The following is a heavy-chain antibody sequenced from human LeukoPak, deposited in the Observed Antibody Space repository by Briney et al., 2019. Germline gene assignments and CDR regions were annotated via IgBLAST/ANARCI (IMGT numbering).Heavy chain of an antibody. J-gene: IGHJ6*03. CDR2: IYYSGST. CDR3: ARRVYSSGWNKYYYYYMDV. Sequence: PSETLSLTCTVSGGSISSSSYYWGWIRQPPGKGLKWIGSIYYSGSTYYNPSLKSRVTISVDTPKNQFSLKLSSVTAADTAVYYCARRVYSSGWNKYYYYYMDVWGKGTTVTVSS. V-gene: IGHV4-39*01. D-gene: IGHD6-19*01. CDR1: GGSISSSSYY.